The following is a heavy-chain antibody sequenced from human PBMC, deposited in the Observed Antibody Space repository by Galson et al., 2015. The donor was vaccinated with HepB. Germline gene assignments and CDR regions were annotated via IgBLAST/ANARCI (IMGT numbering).Heavy chain of an antibody. D-gene: IGHD2-2*01. CDR1: GFTFSSYG. J-gene: IGHJ6*02. CDR3: AKDVSSTGDYYYAMDV. V-gene: IGHV3-30*18. CDR2: IPYAGSNK. Sequence: SLRLSCAASGFTFSSYGMHWVRQAPGKGLEWVAVIPYAGSNKYYADSVKGRFTISRDNSKNTLYLQMNSLRAEDTAVYFCAKDVSSTGDYYYAMDVWGQGTTVTVPS.